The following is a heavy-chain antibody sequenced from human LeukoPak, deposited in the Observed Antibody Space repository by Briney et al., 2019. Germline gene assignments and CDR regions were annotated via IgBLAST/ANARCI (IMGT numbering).Heavy chain of an antibody. Sequence: QTGGSLRLSCAASGFTFRSYWRSWVRQAPGKGLEWVANIKQDGSEKYYVDSVKGRLTISRDNAKNSLYLQMNSLRAEDTAVYYCARDLEYSEGAGGQGTLVTVSS. CDR3: ARDLEYSEGA. D-gene: IGHD5-12*01. V-gene: IGHV3-7*01. CDR2: IKQDGSEK. CDR1: GFTFRSYW. J-gene: IGHJ4*02.